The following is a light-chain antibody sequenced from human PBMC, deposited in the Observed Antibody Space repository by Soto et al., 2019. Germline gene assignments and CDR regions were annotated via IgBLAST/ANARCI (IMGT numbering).Light chain of an antibody. CDR3: QQYGSLTIT. CDR2: GAS. CDR1: QSVSSSY. J-gene: IGKJ5*01. V-gene: IGKV3-20*01. Sequence: EIVLTQSPGTLSLSPGERATLSCSASQSVSSSYLAWYQQKLGQAPRLLIYGASSRDTGILDRFSGSGSGTEFTLTISRLEPEDFAVYYCQQYGSLTITFGQGTRLEIK.